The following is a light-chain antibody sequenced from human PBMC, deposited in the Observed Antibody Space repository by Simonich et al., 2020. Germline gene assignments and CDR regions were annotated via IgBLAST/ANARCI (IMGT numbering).Light chain of an antibody. CDR1: SSAVGGYNY. Sequence: QSALTQPASVSWSPGQSITFSCTGTSSAVGGYNYVSWYQQHPGKATKLMIFDVSNRPSGGSNRFSGSKSGNTASLTISGLQAEDEADYYCSSYTSSSTRVFGGGTKLTVL. CDR3: SSYTSSSTRV. CDR2: DVS. J-gene: IGLJ3*02. V-gene: IGLV2-14*03.